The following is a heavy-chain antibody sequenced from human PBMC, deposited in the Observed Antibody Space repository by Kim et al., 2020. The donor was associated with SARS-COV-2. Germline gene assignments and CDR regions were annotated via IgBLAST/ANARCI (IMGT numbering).Heavy chain of an antibody. CDR3: AKDASVYSNKFDY. V-gene: IGHV3-30*18. D-gene: IGHD3-9*01. CDR2: ISLDGTNQ. J-gene: IGHJ4*02. Sequence: GGSLRLSCVASGFTFSSYGMHWVRQSPGKGLEWVAVISLDGTNQYCSDSLRGRFTVSRDNSKNTLYLQMDSLRPEDTAVYYCAKDASVYSNKFDYWGQGTLVTVSS. CDR1: GFTFSSYG.